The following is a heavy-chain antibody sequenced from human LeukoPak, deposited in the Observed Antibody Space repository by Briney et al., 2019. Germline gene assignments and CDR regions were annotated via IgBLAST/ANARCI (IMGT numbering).Heavy chain of an antibody. V-gene: IGHV1-18*01. CDR3: ARALPGAATAHNWFDP. CDR2: ISGFNGAT. CDR1: GCTFTIYG. Sequence: GASVRVSCKASGCTFTIYGISWVRQAPGQGLEWMGWISGFNGATNYAQKFQGRVTMTLDTSTNTTYMDLRTVTPDDTAIYYCARALPGAATAHNWFDPWGQGTLVTVSS. J-gene: IGHJ5*02. D-gene: IGHD1-1*01.